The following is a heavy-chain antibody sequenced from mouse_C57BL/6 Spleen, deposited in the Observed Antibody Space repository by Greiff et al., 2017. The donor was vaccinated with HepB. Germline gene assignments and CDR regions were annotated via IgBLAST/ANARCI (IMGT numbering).Heavy chain of an antibody. J-gene: IGHJ1*03. D-gene: IGHD2-2*01. CDR3: ARDGYNWYFDV. V-gene: IGHV5-4*01. CDR2: ISDGGSYT. CDR1: GFTFSSYA. Sequence: DVKLVESGGGLVKPGGSLKLSCAASGFTFSSYAMSWVRQTPEKRLEWVATISDGGSYTYYPDNVKGRFTISRDNAKNNLYLQMSHLKSEDTAMYYCARDGYNWYFDVWGTGTTVTVSS.